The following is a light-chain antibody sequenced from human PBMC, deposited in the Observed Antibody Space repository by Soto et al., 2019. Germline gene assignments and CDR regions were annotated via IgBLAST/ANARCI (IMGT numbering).Light chain of an antibody. CDR3: QQSYSTLLLT. Sequence: DIQMTQSPSSLPASVGDRVTITCRASQSISSYLNWYQQKPGKAPKLLIYAASSLQSGVPSRFSGSGSGTDFTLTISSLQPEDFATYYCQQSYSTLLLTFGGGTKVDIK. J-gene: IGKJ4*01. CDR2: AAS. CDR1: QSISSY. V-gene: IGKV1-39*01.